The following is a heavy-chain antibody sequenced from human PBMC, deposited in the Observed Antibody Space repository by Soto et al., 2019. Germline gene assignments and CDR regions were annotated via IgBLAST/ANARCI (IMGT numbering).Heavy chain of an antibody. V-gene: IGHV1-18*04. Sequence: ASVNVSFQSSGYTFTSYCISWVRQAPGQGLEWMGWISAYDGNTNYAQKLQGGVTMTTDTSTSTAYMEVRSLRSDDTAVYYCARDWRFLGIYCRDVWGQGTTVTVSS. J-gene: IGHJ6*02. CDR1: GYTFTSYC. D-gene: IGHD3-3*01. CDR3: ARDWRFLGIYCRDV. CDR2: ISAYDGNT.